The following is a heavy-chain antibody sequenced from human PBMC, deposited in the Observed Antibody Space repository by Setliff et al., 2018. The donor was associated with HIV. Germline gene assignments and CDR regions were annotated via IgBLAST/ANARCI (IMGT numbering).Heavy chain of an antibody. Sequence: SETLSLTCTVSGGSISSGSYYWSWIRQPAGKGLEWIGHIHTSGSTKYNPSLKSRVTISADTSKNQFSLNLSSVTAAETAVYYCARVGYHGSGRYSFDYWGQGTLVT. CDR2: IHTSGST. J-gene: IGHJ4*02. CDR3: ARVGYHGSGRYSFDY. V-gene: IGHV4-61*09. D-gene: IGHD3-10*01. CDR1: GGSISSGSYY.